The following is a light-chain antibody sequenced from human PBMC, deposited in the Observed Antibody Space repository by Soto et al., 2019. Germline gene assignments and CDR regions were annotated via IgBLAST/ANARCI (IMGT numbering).Light chain of an antibody. J-gene: IGKJ1*01. CDR2: GAS. CDR3: QQYNDWPRT. Sequence: EIVMTQSPVTLSLSPGARATLSCRASQSVANNLAWFQQRPGQAPRLLVYGASATATGIPARFSGSGSGTEFTLTISSLQSEDFAVYYCQQYNDWPRTFGQGTKVEIK. CDR1: QSVANN. V-gene: IGKV3-15*01.